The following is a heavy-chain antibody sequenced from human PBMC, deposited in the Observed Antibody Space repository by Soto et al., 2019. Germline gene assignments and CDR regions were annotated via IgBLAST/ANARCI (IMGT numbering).Heavy chain of an antibody. Sequence: EVQLVESGGGLIQPGGSLRLSCASSGFTVSSNYMNWVRQAPGKGLEWVSVIYSGGSTYYADSVKGRFTISRDNSKNTVFLQMNNLRAEDTAVYYCARDLWHRGVTFDSWGQGTLVTVSS. CDR3: ARDLWHRGVTFDS. D-gene: IGHD2-21*02. V-gene: IGHV3-53*01. CDR2: IYSGGST. J-gene: IGHJ4*02. CDR1: GFTVSSNY.